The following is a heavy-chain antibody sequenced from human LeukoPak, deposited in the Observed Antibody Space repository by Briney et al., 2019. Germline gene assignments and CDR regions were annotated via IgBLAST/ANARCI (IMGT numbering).Heavy chain of an antibody. J-gene: IGHJ5*02. CDR3: ARVAAAGFYNWFDP. Sequence: SETLSLTCAVYGGSFSGYYWSWIRQPPGKGLEWIGEINHSGSTNYNPSLKSRVTISVDTSKNQFSLKLSSVTAADTAVYYCARVAAAGFYNWFDPWGQGTLVTVSS. CDR1: GGSFSGYY. CDR2: INHSGST. D-gene: IGHD6-13*01. V-gene: IGHV4-34*01.